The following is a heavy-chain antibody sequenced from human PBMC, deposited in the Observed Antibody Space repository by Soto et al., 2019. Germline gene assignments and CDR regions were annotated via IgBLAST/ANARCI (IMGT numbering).Heavy chain of an antibody. J-gene: IGHJ6*02. CDR3: VRDGDGVDYYYGMDV. Sequence: QVQLVQSGDEVKKPGASVKVSCKASGYTFTNYGISWVRQAPGQGLEWMGWINGYNGNTVYTQKSQGRLTMTADTSTATAYMERRSLRADDTAVYYCVRDGDGVDYYYGMDVWGQGTTVIVS. V-gene: IGHV1-18*01. CDR2: INGYNGNT. D-gene: IGHD3-10*01. CDR1: GYTFTNYG.